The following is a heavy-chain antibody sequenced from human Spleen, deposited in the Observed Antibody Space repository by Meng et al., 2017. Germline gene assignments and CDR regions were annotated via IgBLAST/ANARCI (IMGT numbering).Heavy chain of an antibody. D-gene: IGHD6-13*01. Sequence: GQLGQSGAEVKKPGASVKVSCKPSGYNFPDYYIHWVRQAPGQGLEWMGRIDPKNGDTHYAQKFQGRVTMTGDTSISTAYMDLSGLRSDDTAVYYCARDEDISAAGKLFGDYWGQGTLVTVSS. J-gene: IGHJ4*02. CDR3: ARDEDISAAGKLFGDY. V-gene: IGHV1-2*06. CDR1: GYNFPDYY. CDR2: IDPKNGDT.